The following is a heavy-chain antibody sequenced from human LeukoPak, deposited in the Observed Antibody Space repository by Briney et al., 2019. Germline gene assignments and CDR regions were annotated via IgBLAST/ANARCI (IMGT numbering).Heavy chain of an antibody. Sequence: GGSLRLSCAASGFIFSSYSMNWVRQAPGKGLEWVSYISSSSSSIYYADAVKGRFTISRDNSKNTLYLQMNSLRAEDTAVFYCAKDRDDYVWGSYLGAFDIWGQGTMVTVSS. CDR2: ISSSSSSI. CDR1: GFIFSSYS. D-gene: IGHD3-16*01. CDR3: AKDRDDYVWGSYLGAFDI. V-gene: IGHV3-48*01. J-gene: IGHJ3*02.